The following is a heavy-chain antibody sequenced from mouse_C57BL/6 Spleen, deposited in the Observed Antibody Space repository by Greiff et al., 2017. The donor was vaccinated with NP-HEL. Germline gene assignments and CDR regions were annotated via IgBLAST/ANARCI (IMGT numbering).Heavy chain of an antibody. Sequence: EVQLQQSGAELVRPGASVKLSCTASGFNIKDYYMHWVKQRPEQGLEWIGRIDPEDGDTEYDPKFQGKATMTADTSSNTAYLQLSSLTSEYTAVYYCTRVTGGSFDYLGQGTTLTVSS. D-gene: IGHD2-2*01. CDR1: GFNIKDYY. J-gene: IGHJ2*01. V-gene: IGHV14-1*01. CDR3: TRVTGGSFDY. CDR2: IDPEDGDT.